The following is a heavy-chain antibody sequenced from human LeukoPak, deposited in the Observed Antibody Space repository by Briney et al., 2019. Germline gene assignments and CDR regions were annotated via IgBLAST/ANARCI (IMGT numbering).Heavy chain of an antibody. CDR2: ISGSGGST. CDR1: GFTFSSYA. Sequence: GGSLRFSCAASGFTFSSYAMSWVRQAPGKGLEWVSAISGSGGSTYYADSVKGRFTISRDNSKNTLYLQMNSLRAEDTAVYYCAKTYTKLPDFDYWGQGTLVTVSS. J-gene: IGHJ4*02. CDR3: AKTYTKLPDFDY. D-gene: IGHD2-2*02. V-gene: IGHV3-23*01.